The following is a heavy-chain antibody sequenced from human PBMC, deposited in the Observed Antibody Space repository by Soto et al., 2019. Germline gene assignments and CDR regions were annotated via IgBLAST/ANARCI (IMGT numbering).Heavy chain of an antibody. CDR3: ATVAMTSPKVFDY. J-gene: IGHJ4*02. V-gene: IGHV4-59*11. CDR2: IYFTGYT. Sequence: QVQLQESGPGLVKPSETLSLTCTVSGGSLSSHYWSWIRQSPGKGLEWIGYIYFTGYTNYNPSLKNRVTISVYTSKSQCSLSLNSVTAADTAVYYCATVAMTSPKVFDYWGQGTLVSVSS. D-gene: IGHD2-15*01. CDR1: GGSLSSHY.